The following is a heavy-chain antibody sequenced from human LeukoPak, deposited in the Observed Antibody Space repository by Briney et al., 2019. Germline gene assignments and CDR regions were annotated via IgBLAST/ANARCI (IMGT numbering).Heavy chain of an antibody. D-gene: IGHD3-22*01. V-gene: IGHV1-69*05. CDR1: GGTFSSYA. J-gene: IGHJ4*02. CDR3: ARDREDYYDSSGYYYY. Sequence: SVEVSCKASGGTFSSYAISWVRQAPGQGLEWMGGIIPIFGTANYAQKFQGRVTITTDESTSTAYMELSSLRSEDTAVYYCARDREDYYDSSGYYYYWGQGTLVTVSS. CDR2: IIPIFGTA.